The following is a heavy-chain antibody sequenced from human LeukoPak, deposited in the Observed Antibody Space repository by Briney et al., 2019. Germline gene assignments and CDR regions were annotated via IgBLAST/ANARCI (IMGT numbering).Heavy chain of an antibody. CDR2: ISSSSSTI. V-gene: IGHV3-48*02. Sequence: PGGSLRLSCAASGFTFSSYAMSWVRQAPRKGLEWVSYISSSSSTIYYADSVKGRFTISRDNAKNSLYLQMNSLRDEDTAVYYCARDGVYYYDSSGYCDYWGQGTLVTVSS. D-gene: IGHD3-22*01. CDR3: ARDGVYYYDSSGYCDY. J-gene: IGHJ4*02. CDR1: GFTFSSYA.